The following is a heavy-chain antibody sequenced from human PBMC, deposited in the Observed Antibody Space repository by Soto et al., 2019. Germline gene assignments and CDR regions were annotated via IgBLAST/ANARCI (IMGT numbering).Heavy chain of an antibody. D-gene: IGHD6-25*01. CDR2: INAGNGNT. CDR1: GYTFTSYA. J-gene: IGHJ4*02. Sequence: QVQLVQSGAEVKKPGASVKVSCKASGYTFTSYAMHWVRQAPGQRLEWMGWINAGNGNTKYSQKFQGRVTITRDTAASTAYMELSSLRSEDTAVYYCARDQPSSAADYWGQGTLVTVSS. CDR3: ARDQPSSAADY. V-gene: IGHV1-3*01.